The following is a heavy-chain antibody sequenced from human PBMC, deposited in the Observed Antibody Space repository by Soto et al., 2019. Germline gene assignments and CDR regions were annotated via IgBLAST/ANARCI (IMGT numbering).Heavy chain of an antibody. J-gene: IGHJ4*02. CDR1: GFTFSGFD. Sequence: GGSLRLSCEASGFTFSGFDMHWVRQPTGKGLEWGSSIGTAGDTYYAVSVKGRFTISRDNAKNSLSLQMNSLRAGDMAVYFCAKSQEIGTNFFDSWGQGTQVTVSS. CDR2: IGTAGDT. D-gene: IGHD2-8*01. CDR3: AKSQEIGTNFFDS. V-gene: IGHV3-13*01.